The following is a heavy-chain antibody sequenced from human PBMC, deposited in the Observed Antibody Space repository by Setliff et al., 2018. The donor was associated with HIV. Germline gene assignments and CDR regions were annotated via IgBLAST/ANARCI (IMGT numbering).Heavy chain of an antibody. CDR2: IYYTGNT. CDR3: ARQQGDSRGFYPHFDY. V-gene: IGHV4-39*01. Sequence: PSETLSLTCTVSGVSVSGTAYYWAWIRQPPGRGLEWIGNIYYTGNTNYNSSLKSRISMSMVASKKQILLKLSTVSAADTAVYYCARQQGDSRGFYPHFDYWGQGRLVTVSS. CDR1: GVSVSGTAYY. D-gene: IGHD3-22*01. J-gene: IGHJ4*02.